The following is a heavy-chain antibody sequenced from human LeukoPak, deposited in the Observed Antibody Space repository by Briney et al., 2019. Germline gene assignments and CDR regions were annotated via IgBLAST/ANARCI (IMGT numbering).Heavy chain of an antibody. CDR3: ARDYYHFGSGWGRPLDY. CDR2: ISWNSGSI. CDR1: GFTFDDYA. D-gene: IGHD3-3*01. V-gene: IGHV3-9*01. J-gene: IGHJ4*02. Sequence: PGGSLRLSCAASGFTFDDYAMHWVRQAPGKGLEWVSGISWNSGSIGYADSVKGRFTISRDNARNSLYLQMNSLRGEDTAMYYCARDYYHFGSGWGRPLDYWGQGTLVSVSS.